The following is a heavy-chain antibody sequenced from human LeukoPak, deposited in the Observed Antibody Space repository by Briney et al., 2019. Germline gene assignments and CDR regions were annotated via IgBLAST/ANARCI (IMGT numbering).Heavy chain of an antibody. CDR3: ARQSGSYGVYYYYMDV. V-gene: IGHV4-39*01. CDR2: IYYSGST. J-gene: IGHJ6*03. D-gene: IGHD1-26*01. CDR1: EFSVGSNY. Sequence: GSLRLSCAASEFSVGSNYMTWVRQAPGKGLEWIGNIYYSGSTYYNPSLKSRVTISVDTSKNQFSLKLSSVTAADTAVYYCARQSGSYGVYYYYMDVWGKGTTVTISS.